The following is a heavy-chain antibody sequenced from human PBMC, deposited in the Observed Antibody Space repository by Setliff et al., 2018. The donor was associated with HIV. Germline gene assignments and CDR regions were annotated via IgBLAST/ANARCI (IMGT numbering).Heavy chain of an antibody. V-gene: IGHV4-34*01. CDR3: ARGVVMRGIIVGRPLDS. CDR1: GGSFSDHY. D-gene: IGHD2-21*01. CDR2: INHSGDN. Sequence: SETLSLTCAVYGGSFSDHYWSWMRQPPGKGLEWIGEINHSGDNNYNPSLKSRVTMSVDTSKNQFSLKLKSMTATDTAVYYRARGVVMRGIIVGRPLDSWGRGTLVTAPQ. J-gene: IGHJ4*02.